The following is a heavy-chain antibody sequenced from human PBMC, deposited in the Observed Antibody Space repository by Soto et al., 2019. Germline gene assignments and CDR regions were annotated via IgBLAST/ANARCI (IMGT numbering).Heavy chain of an antibody. CDR3: ARDDVDTAMPYGMDV. V-gene: IGHV1-69*12. CDR2: IIPIFGTA. D-gene: IGHD5-18*01. Sequence: QVQLVQSGAEVKKPGSSVKVSCKASGGTFSSYAISWVRQAPGQGLEWMGGIIPIFGTANYAQKFQGRVTADESTSTAYMELSSRRSEDTAVYCCARDDVDTAMPYGMDVWGQGTTVTVSS. CDR1: GGTFSSYA. J-gene: IGHJ6*02.